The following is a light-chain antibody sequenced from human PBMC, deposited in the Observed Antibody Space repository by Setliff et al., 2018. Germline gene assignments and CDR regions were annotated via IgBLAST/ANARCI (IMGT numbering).Light chain of an antibody. CDR1: SSNIGGNT. Sequence: QSVLTQPPSTSGTPGQRVTISCSGSSSNIGGNTVNWYQQLPGTAPRLLIFSNNDRPSGVSNRFTGSKSGTSASLTICGLQSEDEGDYYCAAWDDSLTGSYVSGTGTKVTVL. J-gene: IGLJ1*01. CDR2: SNN. CDR3: AAWDDSLTGSYV. V-gene: IGLV1-44*01.